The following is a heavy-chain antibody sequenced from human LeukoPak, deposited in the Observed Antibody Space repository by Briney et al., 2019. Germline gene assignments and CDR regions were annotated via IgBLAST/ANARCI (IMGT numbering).Heavy chain of an antibody. CDR2: VSSGSSFI. CDR3: ARMAAAGNWFDP. J-gene: IGHJ5*02. V-gene: IGHV3-21*01. D-gene: IGHD6-13*01. Sequence: GGSLRLSCAASGFTFITYNMNWVRQAPGKGLEWVSSVSSGSSFIYYADSVKGRFTISRDNAKNSLYLQMNSLRAEDTAIYYCARMAAAGNWFDPWGQGTLVTVSS. CDR1: GFTFITYN.